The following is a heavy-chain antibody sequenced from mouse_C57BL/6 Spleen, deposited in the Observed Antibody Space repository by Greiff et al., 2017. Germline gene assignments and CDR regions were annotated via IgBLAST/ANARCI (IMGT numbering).Heavy chain of an antibody. CDR2: INPYNGGT. J-gene: IGHJ2*01. CDR3: ARGGDFDY. Sequence: EVQLVESGPVLVKPGASVKMSCKASGYTFTDYYMNWVKQSHGKSLEWIGVINPYNGGTSYNQKFKGKATLTVDKSSSTAYMELNSLTSEDSAVYYCARGGDFDYWGQGTTLTVSS. V-gene: IGHV1-19*01. D-gene: IGHD2-13*01. CDR1: GYTFTDYY.